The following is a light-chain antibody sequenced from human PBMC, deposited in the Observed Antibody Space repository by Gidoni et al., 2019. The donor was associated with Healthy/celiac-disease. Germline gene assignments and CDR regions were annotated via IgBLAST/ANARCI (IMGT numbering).Light chain of an antibody. CDR2: DVS. J-gene: IGLJ2*01. CDR1: SSDVGGYNY. Sequence: QSALTQPASVSGSPGQSITISCTGTSSDVGGYNYVSWYQQHPGKAPKLMIYDVSNRPSGVSNRFSGSKSGNTASLTISVLQAEDEADYYCSSYTSLVVFGGGTKLTVL. CDR3: SSYTSLVV. V-gene: IGLV2-14*01.